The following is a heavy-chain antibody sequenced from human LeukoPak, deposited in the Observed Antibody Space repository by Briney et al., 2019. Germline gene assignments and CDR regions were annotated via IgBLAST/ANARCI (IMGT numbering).Heavy chain of an antibody. CDR3: ARLFWSNYDFDY. CDR1: GYTFTSYG. D-gene: IGHD3-3*01. Sequence: SVKVSCKASGYTFTSYGISWVRQAPGQGLEWMGGIIPIFGTANYAQKFQGRVTITADESTSTAYMELSSLRSEDTAIYYCARLFWSNYDFDYWGQGTLVTVSS. V-gene: IGHV1-69*13. J-gene: IGHJ4*02. CDR2: IIPIFGTA.